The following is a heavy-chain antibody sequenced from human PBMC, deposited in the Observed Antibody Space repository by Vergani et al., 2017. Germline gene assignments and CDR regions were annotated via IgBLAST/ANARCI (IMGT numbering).Heavy chain of an antibody. CDR3: ARHLGRWFSGGY. J-gene: IGHJ4*02. D-gene: IGHD2-15*01. CDR1: GGSFSGYY. Sequence: QVQLQQWGAGLLKPSETLSLTCAVYGGSFSGYYWSWIRQPPGKGLEWIGSIYYSGSTYYNPSLKSRVTISVDTSKNQFSLKLSSVTAADTAVYYCARHLGRWFSGGYWGQGTLVTVSS. V-gene: IGHV4-34*01. CDR2: IYYSGST.